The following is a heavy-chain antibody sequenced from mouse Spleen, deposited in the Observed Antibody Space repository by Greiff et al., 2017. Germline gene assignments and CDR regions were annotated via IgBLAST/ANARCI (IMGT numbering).Heavy chain of an antibody. J-gene: IGHJ4*01. CDR3: ARHKDYSNYGDAMDY. V-gene: IGHV5-15*01. CDR1: GFTFSDYG. Sequence: EVKLVESGGGLVQPGGSLKLSCAASGFTFSDYGMAWVRQAPRKGPEWVAFISNLAYSIYYADTVTGRFTISRENAKNTLYLEMSSLRSEDTAMYYCARHKDYSNYGDAMDYWGQGTSVTVSS. D-gene: IGHD2-5*01. CDR2: ISNLAYSI.